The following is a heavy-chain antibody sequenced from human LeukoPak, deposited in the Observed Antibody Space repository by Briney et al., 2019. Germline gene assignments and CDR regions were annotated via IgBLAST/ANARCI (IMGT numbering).Heavy chain of an antibody. J-gene: IGHJ4*02. D-gene: IGHD3-9*01. V-gene: IGHV4-34*01. CDR3: ARSLRYFDKYYFDY. CDR1: GGSIGDYY. CDR2: INHSGST. Sequence: PSETLSLTCTVSGGSIGDYYWSWIRQPPGKGLEWIGEINHSGSTNYNPSLKSRVTISVDTSKNQFSLKLSSVTAADTAVYYCARSLRYFDKYYFDYWGQGTLVTVSS.